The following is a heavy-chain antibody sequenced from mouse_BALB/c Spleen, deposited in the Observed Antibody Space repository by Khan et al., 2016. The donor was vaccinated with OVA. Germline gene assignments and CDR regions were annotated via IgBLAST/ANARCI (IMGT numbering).Heavy chain of an antibody. CDR3: VRDGAYHRNDGWFAY. J-gene: IGHJ3*01. D-gene: IGHD2-14*01. V-gene: IGHV1-4*01. Sequence: QVQLQQSGAELARPGASVKMSCKASGYTFTSYTIHWIKKRPGQGLEWIGYINPSNGYTNYNPKFKDKATLTTDKSSTTAYLQLSSLTSDDSAVYNCVRDGAYHRNDGWFAYWGQGTLVTGSA. CDR1: GYTFTSYT. CDR2: INPSNGYT.